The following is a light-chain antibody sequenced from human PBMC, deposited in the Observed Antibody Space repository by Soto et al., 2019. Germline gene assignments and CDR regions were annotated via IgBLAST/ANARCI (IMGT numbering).Light chain of an antibody. V-gene: IGKV3-15*01. CDR1: QIVSTN. CDR3: LQHNSYPRA. CDR2: GAS. J-gene: IGKJ4*01. Sequence: EIVMTQSPATLAVSPGETATLSCRASQIVSTNLAWYQQKPGQTPRLLIYGASTRASGVPARFSGSGSGTEFTLTISSLQSEDFATYYCLQHNSYPRAFGAGTRVEIK.